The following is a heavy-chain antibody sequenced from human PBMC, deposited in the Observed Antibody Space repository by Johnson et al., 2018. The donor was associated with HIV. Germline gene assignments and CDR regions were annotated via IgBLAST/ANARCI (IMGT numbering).Heavy chain of an antibody. V-gene: IGHV3-7*05. Sequence: VQLVESGGGLVKPGGSLRLSCAASGFTFSSYWMSWVRQAPGKGLEWVANIKQDGTEKYYVDFVKGRFTISRDNAKNLLFLQVNNLRAEDTAVYYCARDVVSDGTYPPDAFDIWGQGTMVTVSS. J-gene: IGHJ3*02. CDR2: IKQDGTEK. CDR1: GFTFSSYW. D-gene: IGHD1-26*01. CDR3: ARDVVSDGTYPPDAFDI.